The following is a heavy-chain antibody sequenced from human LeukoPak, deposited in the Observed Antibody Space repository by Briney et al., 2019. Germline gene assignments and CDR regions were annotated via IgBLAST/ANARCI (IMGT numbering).Heavy chain of an antibody. CDR3: ARIGWVGTYFDY. Sequence: GGSLRLSCAASGFTFSDSYMTWVRQAPGKGLEWVANIKQDGSEKYYVDSVKGRFTISRDNAKNSLYLQMNSLRAEDTAVYYCARIGWVGTYFDYWGQGTLVTVSS. CDR1: GFTFSDSY. J-gene: IGHJ4*02. CDR2: IKQDGSEK. V-gene: IGHV3-7*01. D-gene: IGHD1-26*01.